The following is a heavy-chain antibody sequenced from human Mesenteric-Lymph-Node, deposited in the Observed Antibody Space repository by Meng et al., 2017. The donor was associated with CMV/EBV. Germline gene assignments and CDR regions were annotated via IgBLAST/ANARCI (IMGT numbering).Heavy chain of an antibody. V-gene: IGHV1-2*02. CDR3: ARVTDFWSTPWGFDP. CDR1: GYTFTGYY. D-gene: IGHD3-3*01. J-gene: IGHJ5*01. Sequence: ASVKVSCKASGYTFTGYYMHWVRQAPGQGLEWMGWINPNSGGTNYAQKFQGRVTLTRDTSITTAYMELSSLRSDDTAFYYCARVTDFWSTPWGFDPWGQGTLVTV. CDR2: INPNSGGT.